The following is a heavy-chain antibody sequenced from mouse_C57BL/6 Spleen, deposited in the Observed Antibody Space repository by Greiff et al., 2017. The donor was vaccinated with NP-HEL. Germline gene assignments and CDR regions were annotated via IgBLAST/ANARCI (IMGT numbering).Heavy chain of an antibody. J-gene: IGHJ3*01. Sequence: VQLQESGAELVGPGASVTLSCKASGYTFTDYEMHWVKQTPVHGLEWIGAIDPETGGTAYNQKFKGKAILTADKSSSTAYMELRSLTSEDSAVYYCTRSEYDYDSSWFAYWGQGTLVTVSA. CDR3: TRSEYDYDSSWFAY. CDR2: IDPETGGT. CDR1: GYTFTDYE. D-gene: IGHD2-4*01. V-gene: IGHV1-15*01.